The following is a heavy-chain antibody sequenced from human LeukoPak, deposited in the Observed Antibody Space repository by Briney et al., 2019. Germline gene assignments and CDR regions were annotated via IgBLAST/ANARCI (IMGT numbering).Heavy chain of an antibody. J-gene: IGHJ3*02. Sequence: GGSLRLSCAASGFSVSINYMNWVRQAPGKALEWVSVIQSDGTTYYADSVKGRFVISRDSSKNTMYVEMNSLRAEDTAVYYCARASIVVVPAALDAFDIWGQGTMVTVSS. CDR1: GFSVSINY. D-gene: IGHD2-2*01. CDR3: ARASIVVVPAALDAFDI. V-gene: IGHV3-66*01. CDR2: IQSDGTT.